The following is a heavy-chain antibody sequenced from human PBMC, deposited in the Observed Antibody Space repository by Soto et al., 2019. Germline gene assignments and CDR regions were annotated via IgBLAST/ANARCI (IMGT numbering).Heavy chain of an antibody. CDR2: MNPDSGNT. V-gene: IGHV1-8*01. D-gene: IGHD3-10*01. CDR3: VTGAMGY. Sequence: QVQLLQSGAEVKKPGASVKVSCKASGYTFTSNDINWVRQATGQGLEWMGWMNPDSGNTVYAQKLQGRVIMPRNSSISTAFMALSSRRSEATAVYYCVTGAMGYWGQGTLVTVTS. CDR1: GYTFTSND. J-gene: IGHJ4*02.